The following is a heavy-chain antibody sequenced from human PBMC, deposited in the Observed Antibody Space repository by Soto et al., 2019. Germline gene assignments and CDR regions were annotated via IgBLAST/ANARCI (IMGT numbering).Heavy chain of an antibody. J-gene: IGHJ4*02. CDR2: TWYDGSNK. CDR3: ALEGGGAIRRSYFDY. CDR1: GFTYG. Sequence: QVQLVESGGGVVQPGRSLRLSCAASGFTYGMHWVRQAPGKGLEWVAVTWYDGSNKYYADSVKGRFTIFRDNSKNTVYLQMNSLRAEDTAVDCCALEGGGAIRRSYFDYWGQGTLVTVSS. D-gene: IGHD3-16*01. V-gene: IGHV3-33*01.